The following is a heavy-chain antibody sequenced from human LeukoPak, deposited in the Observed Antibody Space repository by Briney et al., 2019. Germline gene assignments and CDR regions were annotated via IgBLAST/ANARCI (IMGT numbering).Heavy chain of an antibody. D-gene: IGHD2-2*02. V-gene: IGHV4-34*09. J-gene: IGHJ4*02. CDR3: ARTFDCSSTSCYTGFDY. Sequence: SETLSLTCAVYGGSFSGYYWSWIRQPPGKGLEWIGEINHSGSTNYNPSLESRVTISLDTSKNQFSLKLSSVTAADTAVYYCARTFDCSSTSCYTGFDYWGQGTLVTVSS. CDR2: INHSGST. CDR1: GGSFSGYY.